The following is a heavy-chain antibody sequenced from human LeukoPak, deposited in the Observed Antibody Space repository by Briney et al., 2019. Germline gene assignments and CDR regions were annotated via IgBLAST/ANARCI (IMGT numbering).Heavy chain of an antibody. CDR2: ISSSSSYI. J-gene: IGHJ4*02. CDR3: ARENAAAGPKNDY. V-gene: IGHV3-21*01. Sequence: GGSLRLSCAASGFTFSSYSMNWVRQAPGKGLEWVSSISSSSSYIYYADSVKGRFTISRDNAKNSLYLQMNSLRAEDPAVYYCARENAAAGPKNDYWGQGTLVTVSS. D-gene: IGHD6-13*01. CDR1: GFTFSSYS.